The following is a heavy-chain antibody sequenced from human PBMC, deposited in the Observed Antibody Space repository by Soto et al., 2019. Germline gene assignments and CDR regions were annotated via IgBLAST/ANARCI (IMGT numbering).Heavy chain of an antibody. D-gene: IGHD1-20*01. CDR3: ARGGVGITGTTDFDY. J-gene: IGHJ4*02. CDR1: GGTFSSYA. Sequence: WASVKVSGKASGGTFSSYAISWVRQAPGQGLEWMGGIIPIFGTANYAQKFQGRVTITADESTSTAYMELSSLRSEDTAGYYCARGGVGITGTTDFDYWGQGTLVTVSS. V-gene: IGHV1-69*13. CDR2: IIPIFGTA.